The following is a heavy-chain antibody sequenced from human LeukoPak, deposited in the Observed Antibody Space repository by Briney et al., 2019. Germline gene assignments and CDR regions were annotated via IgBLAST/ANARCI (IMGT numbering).Heavy chain of an antibody. D-gene: IGHD5-12*01. Sequence: PSETLSLTCTVSGGSISSSSYYWGWIRQPPGKGLEWIGSIYYSGSTYYNPSLKSRVTISVDTSKNQFSLKLSSVTAADTAVYYCASTPSGGYDRLPTGDYWGQGTLVTVSS. CDR3: ASTPSGGYDRLPTGDY. CDR2: IYYSGST. CDR1: GGSISSSSYY. J-gene: IGHJ4*02. V-gene: IGHV4-39*07.